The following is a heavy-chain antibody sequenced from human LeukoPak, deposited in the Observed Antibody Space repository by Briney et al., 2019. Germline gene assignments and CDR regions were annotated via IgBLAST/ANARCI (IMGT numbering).Heavy chain of an antibody. V-gene: IGHV3-74*01. CDR3: AKDLGVAGDEIFDY. CDR2: INGDGSTT. D-gene: IGHD6-13*01. Sequence: GGSLRLSCAASGFTFGSHWMNWVRQAPGKGPVWVSRINGDGSTTVYADSVQGRFSISRDNAKSTLYLHMNSLRAEDTAVYYCAKDLGVAGDEIFDYWGQGTLVTVSS. J-gene: IGHJ4*02. CDR1: GFTFGSHW.